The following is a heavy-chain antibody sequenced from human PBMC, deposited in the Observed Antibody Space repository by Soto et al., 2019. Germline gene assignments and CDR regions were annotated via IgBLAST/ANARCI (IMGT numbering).Heavy chain of an antibody. CDR3: ARQDDSGVDV. CDR1: GYSFTNYW. V-gene: IGHV5-51*01. CDR2: IFPGDSET. Sequence: GASLKISCKGSGYSFTNYWIGWVRQRPGNGLEWMGIIFPGDSETRYSPSFRGQVTISADKSISTAYLQWSSLKASDTAMYYCARQDDSGVDVLGQGTTVTVSS. J-gene: IGHJ6*02. D-gene: IGHD3-16*01.